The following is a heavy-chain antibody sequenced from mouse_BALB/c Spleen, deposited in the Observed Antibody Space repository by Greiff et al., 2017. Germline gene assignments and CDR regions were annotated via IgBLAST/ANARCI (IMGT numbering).Heavy chain of an antibody. D-gene: IGHD2-1*01. Sequence: QVQLKQSGAELVRPGSSVKISCKASGYAFSSYWMNWVKQRPGQGLEWIGQIYPGDGDTNYNGKFKGKATLTADKSSSTAYMQLSSLTSEDSAVYFCARDGNYPYYFDYWGQGTTLTVSS. CDR1: GYAFSSYW. CDR2: IYPGDGDT. J-gene: IGHJ2*01. CDR3: ARDGNYPYYFDY. V-gene: IGHV1-80*01.